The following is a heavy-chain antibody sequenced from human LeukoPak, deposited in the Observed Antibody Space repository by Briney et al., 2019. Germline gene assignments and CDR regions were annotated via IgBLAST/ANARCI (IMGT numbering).Heavy chain of an antibody. CDR1: GFTFSSYE. CDR3: ATQNSGGDGYFDY. V-gene: IGHV3-48*03. D-gene: IGHD2-21*02. J-gene: IGHJ4*02. Sequence: GGSLRLSCAASGFTFSSYEMNWARQAPGKGLEWVSYISSSGSTTHYADSVKGRFTISRDNAKNSLYLQMNSLRAEDTAVYYCATQNSGGDGYFDYWGQGTLVTVSS. CDR2: ISSSGSTT.